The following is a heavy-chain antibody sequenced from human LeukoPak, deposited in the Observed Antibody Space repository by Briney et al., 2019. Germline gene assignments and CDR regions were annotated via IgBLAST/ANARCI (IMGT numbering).Heavy chain of an antibody. Sequence: GGSLRLSCAASGFTLSSYAMSWVRQAPGKGLEWVSTISGSGGSTYYADSVKGRFTVSRDNSKNTLYLQMSSLRAEDTSVYYCAKGRCSSTSCFVDYWGQGTLVTVSS. CDR1: GFTLSSYA. D-gene: IGHD2-2*01. V-gene: IGHV3-23*01. J-gene: IGHJ4*02. CDR3: AKGRCSSTSCFVDY. CDR2: ISGSGGST.